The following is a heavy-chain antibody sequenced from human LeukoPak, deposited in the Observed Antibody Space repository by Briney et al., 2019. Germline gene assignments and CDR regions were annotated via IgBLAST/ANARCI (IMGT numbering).Heavy chain of an antibody. CDR1: GGSTSSSSSY. D-gene: IGHD3-22*01. J-gene: IGHJ3*02. Sequence: PSETLSPTCTVAGGSTSSSSSYWSWLRQPPGKGLEWIGYIYYSGSTHYTPSLKSRVTISVDTSKNQFSLKLSSVTAADTAVYYCASSKDSSGWNDAFDIWGQGTMVTVSS. CDR3: ASSKDSSGWNDAFDI. V-gene: IGHV4-61*01. CDR2: IYYSGST.